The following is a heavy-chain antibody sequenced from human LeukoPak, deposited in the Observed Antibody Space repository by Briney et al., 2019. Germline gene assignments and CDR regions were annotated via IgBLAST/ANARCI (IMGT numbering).Heavy chain of an antibody. V-gene: IGHV4-59*01. CDR2: IYYSGST. CDR1: GGSISSYY. Sequence: SETLSLTCTVSGGSISSYYWSWIRQPPGKGLEWIGYIYYSGSTNYNPSLKSRVTISVDTSKNQFSLKLRSVTAADTAVYYCARGGYYDSSGYYTSFDYWGQGTLVTVSS. J-gene: IGHJ4*02. CDR3: ARGGYYDSSGYYTSFDY. D-gene: IGHD3-22*01.